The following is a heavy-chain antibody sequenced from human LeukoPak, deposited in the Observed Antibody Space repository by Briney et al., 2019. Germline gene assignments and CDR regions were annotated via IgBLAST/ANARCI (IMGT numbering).Heavy chain of an antibody. D-gene: IGHD3-9*01. CDR1: GGSVSSYY. V-gene: IGHV4-59*02. CDR3: ARGAHLYNILTGYYTFFDY. CDR2: IYYSGST. Sequence: PSETLSLTCTVSGGSVSSYYWSWLRQPPGKGLEWIGYIYYSGSTNYNPSLKSRVTISVDTSKNQFSLKLSSVTAADTAVYYCARGAHLYNILTGYYTFFDYWGQGTLVTVSS. J-gene: IGHJ4*02.